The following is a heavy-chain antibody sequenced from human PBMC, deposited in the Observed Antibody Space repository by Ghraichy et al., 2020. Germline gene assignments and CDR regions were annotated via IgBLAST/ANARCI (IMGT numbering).Heavy chain of an antibody. V-gene: IGHV3-7*03. J-gene: IGHJ4*02. CDR2: IKQDGSEK. CDR1: GFTFSRDW. CDR3: VRGMGWYFGY. D-gene: IGHD6-19*01. Sequence: LTCAASGFTFSRDWMHWVRQAPGKGLEWVATIKQDGSEKVYVDSVKGRFTISRDNAKNSLYLQLNSLRDEDTAVYYCVRGMGWYFGYWGQGTLVTVSS.